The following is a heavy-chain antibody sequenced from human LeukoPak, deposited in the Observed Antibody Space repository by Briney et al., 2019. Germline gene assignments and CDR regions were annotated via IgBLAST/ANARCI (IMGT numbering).Heavy chain of an antibody. Sequence: GASVKVSCKASGYTFTGYYMHWVRQAPGRGLEWMGWINPNSGGTNYAQKFQGRVTMTRDTFISTAYMELSRLRSDDTAVYYCARGYCTNGVCYTAFDYWGQGTLVTVSS. J-gene: IGHJ4*02. CDR1: GYTFTGYY. D-gene: IGHD2-8*01. CDR3: ARGYCTNGVCYTAFDY. V-gene: IGHV1-2*02. CDR2: INPNSGGT.